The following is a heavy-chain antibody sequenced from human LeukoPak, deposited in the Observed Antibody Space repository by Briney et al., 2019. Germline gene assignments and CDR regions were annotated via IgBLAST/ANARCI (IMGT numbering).Heavy chain of an antibody. J-gene: IGHJ4*02. CDR1: GFTFSSYS. D-gene: IGHD3-10*01. CDR2: IGSGSSYI. CDR3: AKPRWFGELSGIDS. Sequence: GGSLRLSCAASGFTFSSYSMNWVRQARGKGLEWVSYIGSGSSYIYYSDSVRGRFTISRDNAKNSLYLQMNSLRAEDTALYYCAKPRWFGELSGIDSWGQGTLVTVSS. V-gene: IGHV3-21*04.